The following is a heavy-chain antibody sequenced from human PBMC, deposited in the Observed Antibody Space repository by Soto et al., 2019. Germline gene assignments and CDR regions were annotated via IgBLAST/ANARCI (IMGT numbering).Heavy chain of an antibody. D-gene: IGHD3-10*01. CDR1: GGSFSGYY. CDR2: INHSGST. CDR3: ASPLRRITMIRGVLEV. J-gene: IGHJ6*04. V-gene: IGHV4-34*01. Sequence: QVQLQQWGAGLLKPSETLSLTCAVYGGSFSGYYWSWIRQPPGKGLEWIGEINHSGSTNYNPSLKSRVTISVDTSKNQFSLKLSSVTAADTAVYYCASPLRRITMIRGVLEVWGKGTTVTVSS.